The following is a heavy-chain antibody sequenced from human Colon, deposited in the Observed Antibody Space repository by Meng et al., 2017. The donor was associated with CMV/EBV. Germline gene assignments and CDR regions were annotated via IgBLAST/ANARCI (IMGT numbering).Heavy chain of an antibody. D-gene: IGHD3-16*01. Sequence: GESLKISCAASGFTFSSYWMHWVRQAPGKGLVWVPRINSDGSSTSYADSVKGRFTISRDNAKNTLYLQMNSLRAEDTAVYYCARDGGLHRRGGDFDYWGQGTLVTVSS. V-gene: IGHV3-74*01. CDR3: ARDGGLHRRGGDFDY. CDR2: INSDGSST. CDR1: GFTFSSYW. J-gene: IGHJ4*02.